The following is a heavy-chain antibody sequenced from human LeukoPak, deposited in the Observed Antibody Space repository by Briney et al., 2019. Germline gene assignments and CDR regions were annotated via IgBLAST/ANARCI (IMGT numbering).Heavy chain of an antibody. J-gene: IGHJ4*02. CDR3: ASAYYYKFDY. D-gene: IGHD3-16*01. Sequence: GGSLRLSCAASAFTFSSYSMNSVRQAPGKGLEWVSSFSSSSSYIYYADSVKGRFTISRDNAKNSLYLQMNSLKAEDTAVYYCASAYYYKFDYWGQGTLVTVSS. CDR2: FSSSSSYI. V-gene: IGHV3-21*01. CDR1: AFTFSSYS.